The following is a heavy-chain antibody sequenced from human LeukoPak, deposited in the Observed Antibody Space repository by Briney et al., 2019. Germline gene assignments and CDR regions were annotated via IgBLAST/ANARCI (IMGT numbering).Heavy chain of an antibody. V-gene: IGHV3-7*01. D-gene: IGHD4-23*01. Sequence: PGGSLRLSCAASGFTFSDAWMSWVRQAPGKGLEWVANIKQDGSEKYYVDSVKGRFTISRDNAKNSLYLQMNSLRAEDTAVYYCAREPPTYDYGGNPLFDHWGQGTLVTVSS. CDR1: GFTFSDAW. J-gene: IGHJ4*02. CDR2: IKQDGSEK. CDR3: AREPPTYDYGGNPLFDH.